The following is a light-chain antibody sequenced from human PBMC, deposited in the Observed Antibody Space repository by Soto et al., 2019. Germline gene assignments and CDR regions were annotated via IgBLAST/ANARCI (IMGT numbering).Light chain of an antibody. CDR1: SGDIGGYNY. J-gene: IGLJ2*01. CDR3: SSYVGTNTLV. CDR2: EVS. Sequence: QSVLTQPPSASGSPGQSVTISCTGTSGDIGGYNYVSWYQQHPGKAPKLLIYEVSKRPSGVPDHFSGSKSGNTASLTVSGPQAEDEADYYCSSYVGTNTLVFGGGTKLTVL. V-gene: IGLV2-8*01.